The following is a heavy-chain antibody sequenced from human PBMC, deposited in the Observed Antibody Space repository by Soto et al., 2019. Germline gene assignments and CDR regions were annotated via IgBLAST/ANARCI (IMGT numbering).Heavy chain of an antibody. CDR1: VFTFSDSW. Sequence: VGSLRLSCASSVFTFSDSWTSCVRHFPGTWLEWVANINQHETEKHYVESVKGRFTISRDNAKNSLFLQMNSLRAEDTAIYYCAIGDSFEFWGQGTPVTVSS. J-gene: IGHJ4*02. V-gene: IGHV3-7*03. CDR2: INQHETEK. CDR3: AIGDSFEF.